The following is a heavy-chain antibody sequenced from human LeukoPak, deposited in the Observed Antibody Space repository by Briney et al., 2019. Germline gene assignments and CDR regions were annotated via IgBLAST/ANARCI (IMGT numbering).Heavy chain of an antibody. J-gene: IGHJ4*02. Sequence: SETLSLTCAVYGGSFSGYYWSWIRQPPGKGLEWIGEINHSGSTNYNPSLKSRVTISVDTSKNQFSLKLSSVTAADTAVYYCASIPKVVVPAAIPYYFDYWGQGTLVTVSS. CDR1: GGSFSGYY. CDR2: INHSGST. D-gene: IGHD2-2*01. CDR3: ASIPKVVVPAAIPYYFDY. V-gene: IGHV4-34*01.